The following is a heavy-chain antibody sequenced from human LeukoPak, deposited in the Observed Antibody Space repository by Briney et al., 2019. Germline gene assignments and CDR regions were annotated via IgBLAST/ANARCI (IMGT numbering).Heavy chain of an antibody. Sequence: PGGSLRLSCAASGFTFSSDSMNWVRQAPGKGLEWVSSISSSSSYIYYADSVKGRFTISRDNAKNSLYLQMDSLRAEDTAVYYCARDTKSYYDILTGTFDSWGQGTLVTVSS. J-gene: IGHJ4*02. CDR3: ARDTKSYYDILTGTFDS. D-gene: IGHD3-9*01. CDR2: ISSSSSYI. CDR1: GFTFSSDS. V-gene: IGHV3-21*01.